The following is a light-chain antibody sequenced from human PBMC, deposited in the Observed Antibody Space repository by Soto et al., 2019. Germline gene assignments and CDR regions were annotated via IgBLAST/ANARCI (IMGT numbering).Light chain of an antibody. Sequence: DIVMTQSPDSLAVSLGERATINCKSSQSVLYSSNNKNYLAWYQQKPGKAPKLLIYKASTLKSGVPSRFSGSGSGTEFTLTISSLQPDDFATYYCQHYNSYSEAFGQGTK. V-gene: IGKV4-1*01. CDR2: KAS. J-gene: IGKJ1*01. CDR3: QHYNSYSEA. CDR1: QSVLYSSNNKNY.